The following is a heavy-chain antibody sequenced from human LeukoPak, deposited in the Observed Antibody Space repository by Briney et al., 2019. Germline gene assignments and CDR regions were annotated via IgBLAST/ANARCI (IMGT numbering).Heavy chain of an antibody. CDR3: ARESWDTMVRGAVFDY. CDR2: VYSSGIT. V-gene: IGHV4-59*01. CDR1: GGSIGSYF. J-gene: IGHJ4*02. Sequence: SETLSLTCTVSGGSIGSYFWTWIRQPPGKALEWIGYVYSSGITNYNPSLKSRVTISVDTSKNQFSLRMTSVTAADTAVYFCARESWDTMVRGAVFDYWGLGTLVAVSS. D-gene: IGHD3-10*01.